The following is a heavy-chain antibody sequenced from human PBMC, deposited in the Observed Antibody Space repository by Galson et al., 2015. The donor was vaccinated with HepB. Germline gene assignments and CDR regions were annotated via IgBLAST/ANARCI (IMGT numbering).Heavy chain of an antibody. CDR2: ISGSGGST. V-gene: IGHV3-23*01. CDR3: AKGGAVTTPFSPMDV. J-gene: IGHJ6*03. CDR1: GFTFSSYA. Sequence: SLRLSCAASGFTFSSYAMSWVRQAPGKGLEGVSAISGSGGSTYYADSVKGRFTISRDNSKNTLYLQMNSLRAEDTAVYYCAKGGAVTTPFSPMDVWGKGTTVTVSS. D-gene: IGHD4-17*01.